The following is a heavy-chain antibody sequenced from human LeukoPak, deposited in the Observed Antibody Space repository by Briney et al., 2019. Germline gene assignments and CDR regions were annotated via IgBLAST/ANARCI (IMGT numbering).Heavy chain of an antibody. D-gene: IGHD6-6*01. J-gene: IGHJ6*02. CDR3: ARDHGSSSVYYYYVMDV. CDR1: GFTFSSYW. CDR2: INSDGSST. V-gene: IGHV3-74*01. Sequence: PGGSLRLSCAASGFTFSSYWMHWVRHAPGKGMVWVSRINSDGSSTSYADSVKGRFTISRDNAKNTLYLQMNSLRAEDTAVYYCARDHGSSSVYYYYVMDVWGQGTTVTVSS.